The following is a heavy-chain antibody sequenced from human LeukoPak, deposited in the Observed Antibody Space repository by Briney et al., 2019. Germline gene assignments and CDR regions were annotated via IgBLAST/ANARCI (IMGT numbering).Heavy chain of an antibody. CDR1: GFTFSSYS. J-gene: IGHJ3*02. CDR2: ISSSSSYI. D-gene: IGHD5-12*01. V-gene: IGHV3-21*01. CDR3: ARVHIVATIKDAFDI. Sequence: GGSLRLSCAASGFTFSSYSMNWVRQAPGKGLEWVSSISSSSSYIYYADSVKGRFTISRDNAKNSLYLQMNSLRAEDTAVYYCARVHIVATIKDAFDIWGQGTMVTVSS.